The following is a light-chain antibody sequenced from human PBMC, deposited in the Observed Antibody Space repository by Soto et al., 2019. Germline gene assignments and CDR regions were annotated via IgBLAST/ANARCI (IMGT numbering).Light chain of an antibody. CDR2: EVS. CDR1: SSDVGGYNF. CDR3: SSYTLRNTLVL. V-gene: IGLV2-14*01. J-gene: IGLJ3*02. Sequence: QSVLTQPASVSGSPGQSITISCTGTSSDVGGYNFVSWYQQHPGKAPRLIIYEVSSRPSGVSYRFSGSKSVNTASLTISGLQAEDEADYYCSSYTLRNTLVLFGGGTKLTVL.